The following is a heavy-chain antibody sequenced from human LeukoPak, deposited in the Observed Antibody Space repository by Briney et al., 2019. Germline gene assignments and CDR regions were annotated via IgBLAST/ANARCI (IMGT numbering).Heavy chain of an antibody. CDR3: ARQGYSGYDFPEYYFDY. CDR1: GGSISSYY. CDR2: IYYSGST. D-gene: IGHD5-12*01. J-gene: IGHJ4*02. Sequence: KASETLSLTCTVSGGSISSYYWSWIRQPPGKGLEWIGYIYYSGSTNYNPSLKSRVTISVDTSKNQFSLKLSSVTAADTAVYYCARQGYSGYDFPEYYFDYWGQGTLVTVSS. V-gene: IGHV4-59*01.